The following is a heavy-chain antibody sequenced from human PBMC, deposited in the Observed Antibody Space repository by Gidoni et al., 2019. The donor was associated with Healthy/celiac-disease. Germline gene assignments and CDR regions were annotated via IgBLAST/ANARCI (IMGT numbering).Heavy chain of an antibody. D-gene: IGHD5-18*01. V-gene: IGHV3-30*18. CDR2: ISYDGSNK. Sequence: QVQLVESGGGVVQPGRSLRLSCAASGFTFSSYGMHWVRQAPGKGLEWVAVISYDGSNKYYADSVKGRFTISRDNSKNTLYLQMNSLRAEDTAVYYCAKALRGRLWLVGWGQGTLVTVSS. CDR3: AKALRGRLWLVG. J-gene: IGHJ4*02. CDR1: GFTFSSYG.